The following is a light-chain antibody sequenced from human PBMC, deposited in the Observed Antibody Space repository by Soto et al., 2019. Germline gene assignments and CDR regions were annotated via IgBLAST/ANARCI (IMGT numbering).Light chain of an antibody. J-gene: IGLJ2*01. CDR3: AAWDASLRMV. V-gene: IGLV1-47*01. CDR1: RSNIGSNY. CDR2: RNN. Sequence: QSVLTQPPSASGTPGQRVTISCSGSRSNIGSNYVYWYQQLPGTAPKLLIYRNNQRPSGVPDRFSGSKSGTSASLAISGLRSEDEADYYCAAWDASLRMVFGGGTKLTVL.